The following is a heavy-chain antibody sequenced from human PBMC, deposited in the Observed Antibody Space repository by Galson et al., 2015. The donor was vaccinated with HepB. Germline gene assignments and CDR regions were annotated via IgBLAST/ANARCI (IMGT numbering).Heavy chain of an antibody. J-gene: IGHJ4*02. CDR2: ISYDGSNK. Sequence: FTFSSYAMHWVRQAPGKGLEWVAVISYDGSNKYYADSVKGRFTISRDNSKNTLYLQMNSLRAEDTAVYYCARGYDFPYYFDYWGQGTLVTVSS. CDR1: FTFSSYA. V-gene: IGHV3-30-3*01. CDR3: ARGYDFPYYFDY. D-gene: IGHD3-3*01.